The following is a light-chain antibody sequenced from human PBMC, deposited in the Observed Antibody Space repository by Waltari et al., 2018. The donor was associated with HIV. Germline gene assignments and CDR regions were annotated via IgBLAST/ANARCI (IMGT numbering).Light chain of an antibody. CDR2: NSN. V-gene: IGLV1-44*01. CDR1: RSNIGVNS. Sequence: QSVLTQPPSASGTRGQRVTISCSGRRSNIGVNSVPWYQQLPGTAPRLLIYNSNQRPSGVPDRFAGSKSGTSASLAISGLQSEDEADYYCAAWDDGLNALFGGGTKLTVL. CDR3: AAWDDGLNAL. J-gene: IGLJ2*01.